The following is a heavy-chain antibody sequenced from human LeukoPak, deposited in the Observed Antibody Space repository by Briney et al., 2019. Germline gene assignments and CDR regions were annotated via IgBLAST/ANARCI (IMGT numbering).Heavy chain of an antibody. J-gene: IGHJ6*02. D-gene: IGHD2-15*01. CDR3: GGCYYYYYGMDV. CDR2: IYSGGST. Sequence: GGSLRLSCAASGFTVSSNYMSWVRQAPGKGLEWVSVIYSGGSTYYADSVKGRFTISRDNSKNTLYLQMNSLRAEDTAAYYCGGCYYYYYGMDVWGQGTTVTVSS. V-gene: IGHV3-66*01. CDR1: GFTVSSNY.